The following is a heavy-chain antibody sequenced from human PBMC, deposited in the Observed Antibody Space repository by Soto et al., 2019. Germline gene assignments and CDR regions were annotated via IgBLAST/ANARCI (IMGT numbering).Heavy chain of an antibody. CDR2: IYYSGST. D-gene: IGHD3-10*01. CDR3: ARVSPYYGSGSSFDY. Sequence: SETLSLTCTVSGGSISSGGYYWSWIRQHPGKGLEWIGYIYYSGSTYYNPSLKSRVTISVDTSKNQFSLKLSSVTAADTAVYYCARVSPYYGSGSSFDYWGQGTLVTVP. J-gene: IGHJ4*02. V-gene: IGHV4-31*03. CDR1: GGSISSGGYY.